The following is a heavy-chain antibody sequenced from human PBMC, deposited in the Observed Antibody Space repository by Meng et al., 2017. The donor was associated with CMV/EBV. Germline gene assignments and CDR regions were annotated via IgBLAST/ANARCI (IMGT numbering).Heavy chain of an antibody. CDR1: DYTLPHYY. V-gene: IGHV1-46*01. D-gene: IGHD2-15*01. CDR2: IKPMKDVT. Sequence: SCTASDYTLPHYYVHWVRQAPGQGLEWMGLIKPMKDVTFYAEKFQGRVTMTRDTSTSTVYMEMRRLTSDDTAIYYCARELEDFDSWGQGTLVTVSS. CDR3: ARELEDFDS. J-gene: IGHJ5*01.